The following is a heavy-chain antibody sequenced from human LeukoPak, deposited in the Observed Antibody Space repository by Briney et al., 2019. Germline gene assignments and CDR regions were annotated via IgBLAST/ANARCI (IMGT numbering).Heavy chain of an antibody. J-gene: IGHJ4*02. CDR2: ISAYNGNT. D-gene: IGHD6-6*01. Sequence: ASVKVSCKASGYTFTSYGISWVRQAPGQGLEWMGWISAYNGNTNYAQKLQGRATMTTDTSTSTAYMELRSLRSDDTAVYYCARDRSGSSSSYFDYWGQGTLVTVSS. CDR3: ARDRSGSSSSYFDY. CDR1: GYTFTSYG. V-gene: IGHV1-18*01.